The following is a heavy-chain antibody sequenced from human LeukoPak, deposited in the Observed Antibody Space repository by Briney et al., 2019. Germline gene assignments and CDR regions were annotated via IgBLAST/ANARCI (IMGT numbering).Heavy chain of an antibody. CDR2: INHSGST. CDR3: ARGRDCSSTSCYTAQPTWFDP. J-gene: IGHJ5*02. Sequence: SETLSLTCAVSGGSFSGYYWSWIRQPPGKGLEWIGEINHSGSTNYNPSLKSRVTISVDTSKNQFSLKLSSVTAADTAVYYCARGRDCSSTSCYTAQPTWFDPWGQGTLVTVSS. V-gene: IGHV4-34*01. CDR1: GGSFSGYY. D-gene: IGHD2-2*02.